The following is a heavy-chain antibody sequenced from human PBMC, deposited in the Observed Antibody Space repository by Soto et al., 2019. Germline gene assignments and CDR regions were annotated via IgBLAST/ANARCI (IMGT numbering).Heavy chain of an antibody. Sequence: QVQLQESGPGLVKPSDTLSLTCAVSGYSISSSNWWGWIRQPPGKGLEWIEYNYYSGTTYYNPSLKSRVTMSVDTSKSQYSLKLTSVTAVDTAVYYCARREIQGPIDYWGQGSLVTVSS. CDR2: NYYSGTT. CDR1: GYSISSSNW. V-gene: IGHV4-28*01. J-gene: IGHJ4*02. CDR3: ARREIQGPIDY. D-gene: IGHD1-26*01.